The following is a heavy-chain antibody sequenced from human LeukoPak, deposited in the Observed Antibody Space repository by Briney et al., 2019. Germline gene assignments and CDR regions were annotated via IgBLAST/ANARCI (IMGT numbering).Heavy chain of an antibody. D-gene: IGHD1-26*01. J-gene: IGHJ4*02. CDR3: AKVDDSGLSDYYLDY. CDR1: GFTFSSCA. CDR2: ISGSDGST. Sequence: QPGGSLRLSCAASGFTFSSCAMTWVRQAPGKGLEWVSAISGSDGSTYYADSVKGRFTISRDNSKNTLYLQMNSLRAEDTAVYYCAKVDDSGLSDYYLDYWGQGTLVTVSS. V-gene: IGHV3-23*01.